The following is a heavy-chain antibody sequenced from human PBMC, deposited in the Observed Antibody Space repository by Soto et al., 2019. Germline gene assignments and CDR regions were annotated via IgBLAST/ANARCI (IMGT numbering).Heavy chain of an antibody. CDR1: GFTFRSYE. CDR3: ARGANGIDRLAH. D-gene: IGHD5-12*01. V-gene: IGHV3-48*03. J-gene: IGHJ5*02. CDR2: ISSSSDFI. Sequence: AGGSLRLSCEVSGFTFRSYEMHWVRQAPGKGLEWLSYISSSSDFIYYSESVKGRFTISRDNANNSLYLQMNSLRAADTVIYYCARGANGIDRLAHWGQGAPVTVSS.